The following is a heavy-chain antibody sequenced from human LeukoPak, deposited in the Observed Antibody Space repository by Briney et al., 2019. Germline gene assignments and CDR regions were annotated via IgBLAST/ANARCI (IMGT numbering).Heavy chain of an antibody. CDR3: AREAIPINKVGGVWYGAFDI. J-gene: IGHJ3*02. Sequence: PSETLSLTCAVYGGSFSGYYWSWIRQPPGKGLEWIGEINHSGSTNYNPSLKSRVTISVDTSENEFSLKLSSVTAADTAVYYCAREAIPINKVGGVWYGAFDIWGQGTMVTVSS. CDR1: GGSFSGYY. V-gene: IGHV4-34*01. CDR2: INHSGST. D-gene: IGHD2-8*02.